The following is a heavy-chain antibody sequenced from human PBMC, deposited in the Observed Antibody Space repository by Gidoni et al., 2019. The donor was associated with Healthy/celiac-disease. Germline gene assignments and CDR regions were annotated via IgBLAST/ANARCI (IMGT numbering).Heavy chain of an antibody. J-gene: IGHJ3*02. CDR3: ARVSRGYSYGSDLGAFDI. V-gene: IGHV3-21*01. CDR1: GFTFSRYS. CDR2: ISSSSSYI. Sequence: EVQLVGSGGGLVKPGGALRLSCAASGFTFSRYSMRWVRQAPGKGLGCVSSISSSSSYIYDADSVKGRCTISRDNAKNSLYLQMNSLRAEDTAVYYCARVSRGYSYGSDLGAFDIWGQGTMVTVSS. D-gene: IGHD5-18*01.